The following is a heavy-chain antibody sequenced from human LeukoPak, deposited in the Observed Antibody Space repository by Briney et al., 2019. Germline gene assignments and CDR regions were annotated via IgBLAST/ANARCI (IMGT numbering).Heavy chain of an antibody. Sequence: GGSLRLSCAASGFTFSSYSMNWVRQAPGKGLEWVSSISSSSSYIYYADSVKGRFTISRDNAKNSLYLQMNSLRAEDTAVYYCAKSSPSPLGVGATDVREFDYWGQGTLVTVSS. CDR1: GFTFSSYS. J-gene: IGHJ4*02. V-gene: IGHV3-21*04. CDR3: AKSSPSPLGVGATDVREFDY. CDR2: ISSSSSYI. D-gene: IGHD1-26*01.